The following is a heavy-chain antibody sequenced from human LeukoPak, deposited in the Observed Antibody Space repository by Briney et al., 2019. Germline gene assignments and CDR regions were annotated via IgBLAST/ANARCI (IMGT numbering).Heavy chain of an antibody. CDR2: IYPGDSDI. CDR3: ARRDSSSWYFDY. V-gene: IGHV5-51*01. Sequence: GESLKISCKGSGYSFTNYWIGWVRLMPGKGLEWMGIIYPGDSDIRYSPSFQGQVTISADKSISTAYLQWSSLKASDSAMYLCARRDSSSWYFDYWGQGTLVTVSS. J-gene: IGHJ4*02. CDR1: GYSFTNYW. D-gene: IGHD6-13*01.